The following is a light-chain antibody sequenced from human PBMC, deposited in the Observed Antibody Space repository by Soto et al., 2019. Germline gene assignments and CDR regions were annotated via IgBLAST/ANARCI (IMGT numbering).Light chain of an antibody. CDR2: EVS. Sequence: QSVLTQPASVSGSPGQSITISYTGTNSDVGSYNLVSWYQQHPGKAPKVIIYEVSERPSGVSDRFSGSKSGNTASLMISGLQAEDEADYYCCSYAGSSTQSYVFGSGTKVTVL. J-gene: IGLJ1*01. CDR3: CSYAGSSTQSYV. V-gene: IGLV2-23*02. CDR1: NSDVGSYNL.